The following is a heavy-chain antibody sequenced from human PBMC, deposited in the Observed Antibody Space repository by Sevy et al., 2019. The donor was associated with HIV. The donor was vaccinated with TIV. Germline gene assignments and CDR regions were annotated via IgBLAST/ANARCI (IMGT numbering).Heavy chain of an antibody. D-gene: IGHD1-20*01. V-gene: IGHV4-39*02. J-gene: IGHJ6*02. CDR2: IYYNGHT. CDR1: GGTIVSSGHY. Sequence: SETLSLTCSISGGTIVSSGHYWGWIRQTPGKGREGIGSIYYNGHTFSTPSLKSRLTISIDTSKNQFSLTLSSVTVADTAVYFCAREAGGYNSDYGMDVWGQGTTVTVSS. CDR3: AREAGGYNSDYGMDV.